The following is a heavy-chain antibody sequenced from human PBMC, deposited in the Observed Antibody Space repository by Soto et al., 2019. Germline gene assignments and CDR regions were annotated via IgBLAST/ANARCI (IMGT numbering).Heavy chain of an antibody. Sequence: PGGSLRLSCAASGFTFDDYTMHWVRQAPGKGLEWVSLISWDGGSTYYADSVKGRFTISRDNSKNSLYLQMNSLRTEDTALYYCAKDINTYYYDSSGPPNYYYYYGMDVWGQGTTVTVSS. CDR2: ISWDGGST. J-gene: IGHJ6*02. V-gene: IGHV3-43*01. D-gene: IGHD3-22*01. CDR3: AKDINTYYYDSSGPPNYYYYYGMDV. CDR1: GFTFDDYT.